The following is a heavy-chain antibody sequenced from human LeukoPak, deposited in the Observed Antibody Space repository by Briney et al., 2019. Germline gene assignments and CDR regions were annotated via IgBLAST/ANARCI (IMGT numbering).Heavy chain of an antibody. CDR1: GGSISSSSYY. CDR2: IYYSGST. J-gene: IGHJ3*02. D-gene: IGHD5-24*01. Sequence: PSETLSLTCTVSGGSISSSSYYWGWIRQPPGKGLEWIGSIYYSGSTYYNPSLKSRVTISVDTSKNQFSLKLSSVTAADTAVYYCARSSRDGRDAFDIWGQGTMVTVSS. CDR3: ARSSRDGRDAFDI. V-gene: IGHV4-39*07.